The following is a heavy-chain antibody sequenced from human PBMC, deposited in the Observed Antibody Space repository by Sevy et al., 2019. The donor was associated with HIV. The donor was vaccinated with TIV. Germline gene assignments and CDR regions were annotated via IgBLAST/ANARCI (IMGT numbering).Heavy chain of an antibody. CDR1: GGTFSSHA. D-gene: IGHD1-20*01. V-gene: IGHV1-69*13. J-gene: IGHJ6*02. Sequence: SVKVSCKASGGTFSSHAIVWVRQAPGQGLEWMGGIIPIFGATDYAQKFQDRVSITADESTSTADMELSSLRSEDTAVYYCARFIGGDNWNDLYYNGMDVWGQGTTVTVSS. CDR2: IIPIFGAT. CDR3: ARFIGGDNWNDLYYNGMDV.